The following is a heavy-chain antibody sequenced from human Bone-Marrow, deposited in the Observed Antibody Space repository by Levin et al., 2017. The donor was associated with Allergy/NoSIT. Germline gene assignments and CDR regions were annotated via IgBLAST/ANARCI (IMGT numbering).Heavy chain of an antibody. CDR1: GYIFIGYY. V-gene: IGHV1-2*06. D-gene: IGHD3-16*01. CDR3: ARGWVFDAFDI. CDR2: ISPNTGGT. Sequence: ASVKVSCKASGYIFIGYYIHWVRQAPGQGLEWMGRISPNTGGTNYAQQFQGRVTMTRDTSISTAYMELSRLRFDDTAVYYCARGWVFDAFDIWGQGTMVTVSS. J-gene: IGHJ3*02.